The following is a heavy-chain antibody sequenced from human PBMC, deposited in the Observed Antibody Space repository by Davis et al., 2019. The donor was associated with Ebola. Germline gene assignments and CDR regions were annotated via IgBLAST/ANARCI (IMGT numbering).Heavy chain of an antibody. CDR2: ISYDGSNK. Sequence: GESLKISCAASGFTFSSYGMHWVRQAPGKGLEWVAVISYDGSNKYYADSVKGRFTISRDNSKNTLYLQMNSLMAEDTAVYYCAKGDIVVVTAKTLFDYWGQGTLVTVSS. CDR1: GFTFSSYG. V-gene: IGHV3-30*18. CDR3: AKGDIVVVTAKTLFDY. J-gene: IGHJ4*02. D-gene: IGHD2-21*02.